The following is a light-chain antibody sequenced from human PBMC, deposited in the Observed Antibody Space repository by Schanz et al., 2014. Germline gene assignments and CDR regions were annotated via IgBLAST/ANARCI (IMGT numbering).Light chain of an antibody. CDR1: SSDVGGYNY. CDR2: DVS. J-gene: IGLJ3*02. CDR3: RSYTSITTLGV. V-gene: IGLV2-14*03. Sequence: QSALTQPASVSGSPGQSITISCTGTSSDVGGYNYVSWYQHHPGKAPKLMIFDVSNRPSGVSYRFSGSKSGNTASLTISGLQAEDEADYYCRSYTSITTLGVFGGGTKLTVL.